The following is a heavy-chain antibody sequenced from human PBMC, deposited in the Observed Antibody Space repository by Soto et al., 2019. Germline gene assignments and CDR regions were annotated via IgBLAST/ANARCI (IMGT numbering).Heavy chain of an antibody. CDR1: GYTFTSYY. Sequence: ASVKVSCKASGYTFTSYYMHWVRQAPGQGLEWMGIINPSGGSTSYAQKFQGRVTMTRDTSTGTVYMELSSLRSEDTAVYYCARDVVREYSSSADPFDYWGQGTLVTVSS. J-gene: IGHJ4*02. D-gene: IGHD6-6*01. CDR2: INPSGGST. CDR3: ARDVVREYSSSADPFDY. V-gene: IGHV1-46*01.